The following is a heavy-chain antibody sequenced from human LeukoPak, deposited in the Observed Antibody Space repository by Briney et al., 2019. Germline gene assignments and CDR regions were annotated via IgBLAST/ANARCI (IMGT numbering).Heavy chain of an antibody. CDR1: GFTFSSYA. CDR2: ISGSCATT. V-gene: IGHV3-23*01. J-gene: IGHJ4*02. D-gene: IGHD5-18*01. CDR3: AKGQVWLRGYFDY. Sequence: GGSLRLSCAASGFTFSSYAMSWVRQAPGKGLECVSAISGSCATTYYADSVKGRFTISRDNSKNTLYLQMNSLRAEDTAVFYCAKGQVWLRGYFDYWGQGTLVTVSS.